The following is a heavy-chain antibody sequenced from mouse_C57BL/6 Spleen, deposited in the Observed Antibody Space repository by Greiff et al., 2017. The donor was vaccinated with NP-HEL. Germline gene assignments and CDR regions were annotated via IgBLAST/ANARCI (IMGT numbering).Heavy chain of an antibody. J-gene: IGHJ4*01. Sequence: ESGPGLVKPSQSLSLTCSVTGYSITSGYYWNWIRQFPGNKLEWMGYISYDGSNNYNPSLKNRISITRDTSKNQFFLKLNSVTTEDTATYYCARNYDGYPYYAMDYWGQGTSVTVSS. CDR3: ARNYDGYPYYAMDY. V-gene: IGHV3-6*01. CDR1: GYSITSGYY. D-gene: IGHD2-3*01. CDR2: ISYDGSN.